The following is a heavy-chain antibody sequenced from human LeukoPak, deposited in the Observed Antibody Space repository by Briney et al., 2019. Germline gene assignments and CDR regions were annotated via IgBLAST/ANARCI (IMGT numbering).Heavy chain of an antibody. V-gene: IGHV4-4*07. CDR1: GGSTSGYY. J-gene: IGHJ6*02. CDR3: ARDPPSAPGTSYYGMDV. D-gene: IGHD6-13*01. Sequence: SETLSLTCTVSGGSTSGYYWSWVRQPAGKGLEWIGRIYSSGSTNYNPSLKSRVTMSLDTSKKQFSLKLSSVTAADTAIYYCARDPPSAPGTSYYGMDVWGQGTTVTVSS. CDR2: IYSSGST.